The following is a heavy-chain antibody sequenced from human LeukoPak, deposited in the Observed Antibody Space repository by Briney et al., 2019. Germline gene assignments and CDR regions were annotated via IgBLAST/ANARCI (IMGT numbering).Heavy chain of an antibody. CDR1: GHSISSGDCE. Sequence: PSQALSLTCTVSGHSISSGDCESGWIRQPRGKGLEWIEYRYCRVSTYYNPSLKSRVTISVDTYKNQFSLKLSSVTAADTAVYYCARSNYYDFWSGYGMDVWGQGTTVTVSS. V-gene: IGHV4-30-4*01. D-gene: IGHD3-3*01. CDR2: RYCRVST. J-gene: IGHJ6*02. CDR3: ARSNYYDFWSGYGMDV.